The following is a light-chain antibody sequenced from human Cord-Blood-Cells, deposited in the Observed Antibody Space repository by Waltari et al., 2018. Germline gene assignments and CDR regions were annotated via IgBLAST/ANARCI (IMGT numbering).Light chain of an antibody. J-gene: IGLJ1*01. Sequence: SYVLTQPPSVSVAPGKTARITCGGNNIGSKSVNWYQQKPGQAPVLVSYYDSDRPSGIPELFSGSNSGNTATLTISRVEAGDEADYYCQVWDSSSDRLYVFGTGTKVTVL. V-gene: IGLV3-21*04. CDR2: YDS. CDR1: NIGSKS. CDR3: QVWDSSSDRLYV.